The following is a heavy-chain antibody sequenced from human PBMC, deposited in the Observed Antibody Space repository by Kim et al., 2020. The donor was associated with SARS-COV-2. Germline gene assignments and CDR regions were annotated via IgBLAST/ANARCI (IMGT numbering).Heavy chain of an antibody. Sequence: YAQKFQGRGTMTRETSISTADMELSRLRSDDTAVYYCARVKVGARGGFDYWGQGTLVTVSS. V-gene: IGHV1-2*02. D-gene: IGHD1-26*01. J-gene: IGHJ4*02. CDR3: ARVKVGARGGFDY.